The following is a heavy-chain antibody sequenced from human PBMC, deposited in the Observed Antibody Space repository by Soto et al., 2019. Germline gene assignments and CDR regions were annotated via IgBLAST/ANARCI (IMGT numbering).Heavy chain of an antibody. D-gene: IGHD3-22*01. V-gene: IGHV1-2*02. CDR3: ARDLAAYDSSGYAFDI. CDR1: GYTFTGYY. CDR2: INPNSGGT. Sequence: ASVKVSCKASGYTFTGYYMHWVRQAPGQGLEWMGWINPNSGGTNYAQKFQGRVTMTRDTSISTAYMELSRLRSDDTAVYYCARDLAAYDSSGYAFDIWGQGTMVTVSS. J-gene: IGHJ3*02.